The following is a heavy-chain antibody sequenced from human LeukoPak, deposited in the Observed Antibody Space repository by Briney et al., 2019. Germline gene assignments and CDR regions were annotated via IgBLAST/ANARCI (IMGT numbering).Heavy chain of an antibody. CDR3: ASTNYDILTGAFDY. Sequence: GGSLRLSCAASGFTFSSYAMHWVRQAPGKGLEWVAVISYDGSNKYYADSVKGRFTISRDNSKNTLYLQMNSLRAEDTAVYYCASTNYDILTGAFDYWGQGTLVTVSS. CDR1: GFTFSSYA. CDR2: ISYDGSNK. J-gene: IGHJ4*02. D-gene: IGHD3-9*01. V-gene: IGHV3-30-3*01.